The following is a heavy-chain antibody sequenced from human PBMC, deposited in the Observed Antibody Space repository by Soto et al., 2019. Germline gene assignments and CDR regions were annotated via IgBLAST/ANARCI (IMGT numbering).Heavy chain of an antibody. D-gene: IGHD1-1*01. Sequence: GESLKISCKGSGYTFSNYWIGWVRQMPGKGLEWMGIIFPGDSDTRYSPSFRGQVTISADKSINTAYLQWSSLKASDTAIYYCARGLGTGMNPTNWLDPWGQGTLVNVSS. J-gene: IGHJ5*02. CDR2: IFPGDSDT. CDR1: GYTFSNYW. V-gene: IGHV5-51*01. CDR3: ARGLGTGMNPTNWLDP.